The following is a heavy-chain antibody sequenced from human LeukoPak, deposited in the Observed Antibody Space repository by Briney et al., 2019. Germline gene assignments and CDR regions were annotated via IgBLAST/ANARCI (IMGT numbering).Heavy chain of an antibody. D-gene: IGHD5-18*01. CDR2: IYYSGST. J-gene: IGHJ4*02. V-gene: IGHV4-39*07. CDR1: GGSISSSSYY. Sequence: NPSETLSLTCSVSGGSISSSSYYWGWIRQPPGKGLEWIGSIYYSGSTNYNPSLKSRVTISVDTSKNQLSLTLTSVTAADTAVYYCARGYSYLLYWGQGTLVTVSS. CDR3: ARGYSYLLY.